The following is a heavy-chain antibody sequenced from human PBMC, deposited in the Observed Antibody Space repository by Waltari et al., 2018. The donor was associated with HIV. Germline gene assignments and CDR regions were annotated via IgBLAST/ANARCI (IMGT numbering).Heavy chain of an antibody. J-gene: IGHJ3*02. D-gene: IGHD3-22*01. Sequence: QMQLVQSGPEVKKPGTSVKVSCKASGFTFTSPALQWVRQARGQRLEWIGWIVVGSGNTNYAQKFQERVTITRDMSTSTAYMELSSLRSEDTAVYYCAASYDSSGYYYDAFDIWGQWTMVTVSS. CDR2: IVVGSGNT. CDR1: GFTFTSPA. V-gene: IGHV1-58*01. CDR3: AASYDSSGYYYDAFDI.